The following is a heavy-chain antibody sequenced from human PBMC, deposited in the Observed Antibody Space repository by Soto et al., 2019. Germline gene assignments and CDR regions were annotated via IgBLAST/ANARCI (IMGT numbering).Heavy chain of an antibody. CDR1: GSTVSSSY. CDR2: IYSAGNT. J-gene: IGHJ4*02. V-gene: IGHV3-53*01. CDR3: ARAPSGNGYSDYFDY. D-gene: IGHD3-22*01. Sequence: EVQLVESGGGLIQPGGSLRLSCAASGSTVSSSYMSWVRQAPGKGLEWVSVIYSAGNTYYADSVKGRFTISRDNSKNTLYLQMDSLRAEDTALYYCARAPSGNGYSDYFDYWGQGTLVTVSS.